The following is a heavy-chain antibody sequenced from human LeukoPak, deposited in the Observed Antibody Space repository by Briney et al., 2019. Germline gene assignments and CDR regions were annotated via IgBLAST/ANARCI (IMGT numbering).Heavy chain of an antibody. D-gene: IGHD3-3*01. CDR3: ARATYYDFWSGFNGPNYFDY. V-gene: IGHV4-34*01. CDR2: INHSGST. Sequence: ASETLSLTCAVYGGSFSGYYWSWIRQPPGKGLEWIGEINHSGSTNYNPSLKSRVTISVDTSKNQFSLKLSSVTAADTAVYYCARATYYDFWSGFNGPNYFDYWGQGTLVTVSS. CDR1: GGSFSGYY. J-gene: IGHJ4*02.